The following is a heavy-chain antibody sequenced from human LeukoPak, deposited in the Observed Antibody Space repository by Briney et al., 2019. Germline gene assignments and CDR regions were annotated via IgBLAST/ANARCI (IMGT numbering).Heavy chain of an antibody. D-gene: IGHD3-22*01. J-gene: IGHJ4*02. CDR1: GFTFSSYA. Sequence: GGSLRLSCAASGFTFSSYAMSWVRQAPGKGLEWVLGISGSGVSTYYADSVKGRFTISRDNSKNTLYLQMNSLRAEDTAVYYCAKSNYFDSGGYYFFDYWGQGTLVTVSS. CDR2: ISGSGVST. CDR3: AKSNYFDSGGYYFFDY. V-gene: IGHV3-23*01.